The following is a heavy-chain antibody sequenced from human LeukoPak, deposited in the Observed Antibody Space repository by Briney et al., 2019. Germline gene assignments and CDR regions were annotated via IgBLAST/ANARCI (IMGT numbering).Heavy chain of an antibody. CDR2: IFNSGGT. D-gene: IGHD2-21*01. CDR1: GGSISSHY. J-gene: IGHJ4*02. V-gene: IGHV4-59*11. Sequence: SETLSLTCTVSGGSISSHYWSWIRQPPGKRLEWIGYIFNSGGTNYNPSLKSRVTISLDTSKNQFSLKLSSVTAADTAVYYCATYRSRGFDYWGQGTLVTVSS. CDR3: ATYRSRGFDY.